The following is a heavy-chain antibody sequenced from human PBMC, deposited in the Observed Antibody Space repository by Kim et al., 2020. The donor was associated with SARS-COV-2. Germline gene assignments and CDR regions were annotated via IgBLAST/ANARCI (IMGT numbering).Heavy chain of an antibody. CDR2: IYYSGST. CDR1: GGSISSGGYY. Sequence: SETLSLTCTVSGGSISSGGYYWSWIRQHPGKGLEWIGYIYYSGSTYYNPSLKSRVTISVDTSKNQFSLKLSSVTAADTAVYYCARGWAGDIVVVPAEYYYYYGMDVWGQGTTVTVAS. CDR3: ARGWAGDIVVVPAEYYYYYGMDV. D-gene: IGHD2-2*01. V-gene: IGHV4-31*03. J-gene: IGHJ6*02.